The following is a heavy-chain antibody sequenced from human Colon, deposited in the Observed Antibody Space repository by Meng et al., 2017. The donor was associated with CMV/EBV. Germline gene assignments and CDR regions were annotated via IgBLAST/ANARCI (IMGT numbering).Heavy chain of an antibody. Sequence: GESLKISCAASGFTVSSNYMSWVRQAPGKGLEWVSVIYSGGSTYYADYVKGRVTISRDKSKNTLYLQMNSLRAEDTAVYYCARSPCIAAAGPGDYWGQGTLVTVSS. CDR3: ARSPCIAAAGPGDY. CDR1: GFTVSSNY. J-gene: IGHJ4*02. V-gene: IGHV3-53*01. CDR2: IYSGGST. D-gene: IGHD6-13*01.